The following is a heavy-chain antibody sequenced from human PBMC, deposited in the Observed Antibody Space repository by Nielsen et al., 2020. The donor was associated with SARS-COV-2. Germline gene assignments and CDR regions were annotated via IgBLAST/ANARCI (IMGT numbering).Heavy chain of an antibody. CDR1: GFTFSSYG. D-gene: IGHD5-12*01. CDR3: ARLRDVVATGGMDV. J-gene: IGHJ6*02. CDR2: INWNGGHT. Sequence: GESLKISCAASGFTFSSYGMSWVRQAPGKGLEWVSGINWNGGHTGYADSVKGRFTISRDNAKNTLYLQINSLRAEDTALYHCARLRDVVATGGMDVWGQGTTVTVSS. V-gene: IGHV3-20*01.